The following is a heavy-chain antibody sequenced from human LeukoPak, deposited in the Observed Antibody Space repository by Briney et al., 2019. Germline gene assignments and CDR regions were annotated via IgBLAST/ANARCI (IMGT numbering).Heavy chain of an antibody. Sequence: SETLSLTCTVFGGSISSYSWSWIRQPPGKGLEWIGFIYYSGSTDYNPSLKSRVTISIDTSKKQFSLKLSSVTAADTAVYYCARGVVLTGYPLDFWGRGTLVTVSS. J-gene: IGHJ4*02. CDR3: ARGVVLTGYPLDF. D-gene: IGHD3-9*01. CDR1: GGSISSYS. CDR2: IYYSGST. V-gene: IGHV4-59*01.